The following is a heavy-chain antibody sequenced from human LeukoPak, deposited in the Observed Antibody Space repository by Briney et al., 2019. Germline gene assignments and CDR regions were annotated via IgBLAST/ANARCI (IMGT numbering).Heavy chain of an antibody. J-gene: IGHJ4*02. V-gene: IGHV1-18*01. CDR3: AREGLGELTLDY. D-gene: IGHD3-16*01. CDR2: ISTYNGDT. Sequence: ASVKVSCKASGYTFTSYGISWVRQAPGQGLEWMGWISTYNGDTNYAQKLQGRVTMTTDISTNTAYMELRSLRSDDTAVYCAREGLGELTLDYWGQGTLVTVSS. CDR1: GYTFTSYG.